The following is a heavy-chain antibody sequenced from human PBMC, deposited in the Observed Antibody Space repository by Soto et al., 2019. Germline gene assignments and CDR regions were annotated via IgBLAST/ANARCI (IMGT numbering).Heavy chain of an antibody. V-gene: IGHV1-18*01. J-gene: IGHJ3*02. CDR1: GYTFTSYG. Sequence: ASVKVSCKASGYTFTSYGISWVRQAPGQGLEWMGWISAYNGNTNYAQKLQGRVTMTTGTSTSTAYMELRSLRSDDTAVYYCARAAPSIAAAGTYAFDIWGQGTMVTVSS. CDR2: ISAYNGNT. CDR3: ARAAPSIAAAGTYAFDI. D-gene: IGHD6-13*01.